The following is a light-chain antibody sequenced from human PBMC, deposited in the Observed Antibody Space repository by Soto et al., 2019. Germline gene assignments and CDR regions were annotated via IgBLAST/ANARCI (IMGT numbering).Light chain of an antibody. CDR2: GAS. Sequence: EIVMTQSPATRSVSPGERATLSCRASQSVSSNLAWYQQKPGQAPRLLLYGASTRATGIPARFSGSGSGTEFTLTISSLQSEDFAVYYCQQYNNWPPCTFGQGTKVDIK. CDR3: QQYNNWPPCT. J-gene: IGKJ2*02. CDR1: QSVSSN. V-gene: IGKV3-15*01.